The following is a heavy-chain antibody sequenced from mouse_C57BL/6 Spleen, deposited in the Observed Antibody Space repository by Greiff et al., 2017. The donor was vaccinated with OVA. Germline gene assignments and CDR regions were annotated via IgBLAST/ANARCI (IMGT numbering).Heavy chain of an antibody. CDR3: ARGGLRGGYAMDY. D-gene: IGHD3-1*01. CDR1: GYAFTNYL. J-gene: IGHJ4*01. V-gene: IGHV1-54*01. CDR2: INPGSGGT. Sequence: QVQLKESGAELVRPGTSVKVSCKASGYAFTNYLIEWVKQRPGQGLEWIGVINPGSGGTNYNEKFKGKATLTADKSSSTAYMQLSSLTSEDSAVYFGARGGLRGGYAMDYWGQGTSVTVSS.